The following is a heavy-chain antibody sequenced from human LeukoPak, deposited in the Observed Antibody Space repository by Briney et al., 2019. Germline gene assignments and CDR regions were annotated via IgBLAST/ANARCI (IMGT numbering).Heavy chain of an antibody. D-gene: IGHD2-2*01. V-gene: IGHV1-69*04. CDR2: IIPILGIA. Sequence: SVKVSCKASGGTFSSYAISWVRQAPGQGLERMGRIIPILGIANYAQKFQGRVTITADKSTSTAYMELSSLRSEDTAVYYCARDGIVVVPAAPFDPWGQGTLVTVSS. CDR3: ARDGIVVVPAAPFDP. J-gene: IGHJ5*02. CDR1: GGTFSSYA.